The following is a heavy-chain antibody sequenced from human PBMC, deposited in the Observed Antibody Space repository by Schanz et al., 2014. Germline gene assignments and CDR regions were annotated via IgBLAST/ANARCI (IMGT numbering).Heavy chain of an antibody. CDR2: ISYDGSNK. CDR3: AKGMGYCSGGTCYDYYYYGLDV. CDR1: GFTLSSYA. D-gene: IGHD2-15*01. J-gene: IGHJ6*02. V-gene: IGHV3-30-3*01. Sequence: VQLLESGGGVVQPGRSLRLSCAAYGFTLSSYAMHWVRQAPGKGLEWVAVISYDGSNKYYADSVKGRFTISRDNSKNTLYLQMNSLSADDTAVFYCAKGMGYCSGGTCYDYYYYGLDVWGQGTTVTVSS.